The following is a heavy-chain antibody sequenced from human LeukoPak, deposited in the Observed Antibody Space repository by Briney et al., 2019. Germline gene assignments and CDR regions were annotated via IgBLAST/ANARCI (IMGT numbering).Heavy chain of an antibody. D-gene: IGHD6-19*01. CDR2: IYYSGNT. V-gene: IGHV4-39*01. Sequence: PSETLSLTCTVSGDSISTSNSNWGWIRQPPGQGLEWIGSIYYSGNTYYNASLKSRVTISVDTSKNQFSLKLSSVTAADTAVYYCARPHSSGWYRAVSYYFDYWGQGTLVTVSS. J-gene: IGHJ4*02. CDR1: GDSISTSNSN. CDR3: ARPHSSGWYRAVSYYFDY.